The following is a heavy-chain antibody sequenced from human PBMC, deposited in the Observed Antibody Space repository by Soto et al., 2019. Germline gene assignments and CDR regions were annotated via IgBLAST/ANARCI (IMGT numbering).Heavy chain of an antibody. V-gene: IGHV4-59*12. J-gene: IGHJ4*02. Sequence: SETLSLTCTVAGGSISSYYWSWIRQPQGKGLEWIGYIYYSGSTNYNPSLESRLTISVDKSKNQFSLKLTSVTAADTAVYYCARARATIAAAAILDCWGQGTLVTVSS. CDR3: ARARATIAAAAILDC. D-gene: IGHD6-13*01. CDR2: IYYSGST. CDR1: GGSISSYY.